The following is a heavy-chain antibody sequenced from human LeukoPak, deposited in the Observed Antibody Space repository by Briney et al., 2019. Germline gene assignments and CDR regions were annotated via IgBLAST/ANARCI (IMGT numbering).Heavy chain of an antibody. CDR2: INPNSGGT. D-gene: IGHD5-12*01. Sequence: ASVKVSCKASGYTFTGYYMHWVRQAPGQGLEWMGWINPNSGGTNYAQKFQGRVTMTRDTSISTVYMELSSLRSEDTAVYYCARSSGYDLLPYYYYYMDVWGKGTTVTISS. CDR3: ARSSGYDLLPYYYYYMDV. CDR1: GYTFTGYY. J-gene: IGHJ6*03. V-gene: IGHV1-2*02.